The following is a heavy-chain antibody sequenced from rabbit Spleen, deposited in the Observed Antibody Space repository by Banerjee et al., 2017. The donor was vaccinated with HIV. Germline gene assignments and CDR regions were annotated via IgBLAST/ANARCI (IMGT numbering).Heavy chain of an antibody. D-gene: IGHD1-1*01. J-gene: IGHJ4*01. CDR2: IAGSNTGFT. Sequence: QSLEESGGDLVKPGASLTLTCTASGFSFSSSDYMCWVRQAPGKGLEWISCIAGSNTGFTYSATWAKGRFTMSRTSSTTVTLQMTSLTAADTATYFCARDLVAVIGWNFNLWGPGTLVTVS. V-gene: IGHV1S40*01. CDR3: ARDLVAVIGWNFNL. CDR1: GFSFSSSDY.